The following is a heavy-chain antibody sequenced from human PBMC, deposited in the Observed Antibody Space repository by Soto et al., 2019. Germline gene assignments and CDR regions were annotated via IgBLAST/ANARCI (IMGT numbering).Heavy chain of an antibody. V-gene: IGHV3-23*01. CDR1: GFTFSSYA. Sequence: EVQLLESGGGLVQPGGSLRLSCAASGFTFSSYAMSWVRQAPGKGLEWVSAISGSGGSTYYADSVKGRFTISRDNSKNTLYLQMNSLRAEDTAVYYCAKGQGYGSGSYYRLNFDYWGQGTLVTVSS. D-gene: IGHD3-10*01. J-gene: IGHJ4*02. CDR3: AKGQGYGSGSYYRLNFDY. CDR2: ISGSGGST.